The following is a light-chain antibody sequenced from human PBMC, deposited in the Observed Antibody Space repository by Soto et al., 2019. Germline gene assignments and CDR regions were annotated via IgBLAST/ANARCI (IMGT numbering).Light chain of an antibody. V-gene: IGKV1-27*01. Sequence: DIQMTQSPSSLSASVGDRVTITCRASQGISSYLAWYQQKPGKVPKLLIYAASTLQSGVPSRFSGSGSGTDFTLTISRLQPEDVATHYCQKYNSAPLTFGGGTKVEIK. CDR3: QKYNSAPLT. CDR2: AAS. CDR1: QGISSY. J-gene: IGKJ4*01.